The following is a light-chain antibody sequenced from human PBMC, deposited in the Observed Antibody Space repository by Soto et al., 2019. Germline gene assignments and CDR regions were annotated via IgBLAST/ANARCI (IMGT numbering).Light chain of an antibody. V-gene: IGKV3-11*01. Sequence: EIVLTQSPATLSLSPGDRATLSCRASQTVSSSLGWYQQKPGQAPRLLIYDASNRAPGIPARFSGSGSGTDFTLTISSLEPEDFAGYYCQQRSNWPLTFGGGTKVEIK. CDR3: QQRSNWPLT. CDR2: DAS. J-gene: IGKJ4*01. CDR1: QTVSSS.